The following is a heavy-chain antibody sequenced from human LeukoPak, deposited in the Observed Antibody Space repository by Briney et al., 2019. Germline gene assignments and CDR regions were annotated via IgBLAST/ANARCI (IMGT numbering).Heavy chain of an antibody. J-gene: IGHJ6*02. CDR2: INHSGST. V-gene: IGHV4-34*01. CDR3: ARGHRYFDWLMSRPYYYYGMDV. Sequence: SETLSLTCAVYGGSFSGYYWSWIRQPPGKGLEWIGEINHSGSTNYNPSLKSRVTISVDTSKNQFSLKLSSVTAADTAVYYCARGHRYFDWLMSRPYYYYGMDVWGQGTTVTVSS. D-gene: IGHD3-9*01. CDR1: GGSFSGYY.